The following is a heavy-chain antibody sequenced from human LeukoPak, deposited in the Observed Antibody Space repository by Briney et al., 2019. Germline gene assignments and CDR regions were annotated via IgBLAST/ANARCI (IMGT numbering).Heavy chain of an antibody. D-gene: IGHD2-2*01. V-gene: IGHV5-51*01. CDR3: ARHPDIVVVPTALDS. CDR1: GYIFTNYW. CDR2: IYPGDSNT. J-gene: IGHJ4*02. Sequence: GESLKISCRGSGYIFTNYWIAWVRQMPGKGLEWMGIIYPGDSNTKYSPSFQGQVTISVDKSISTAYLQWSSLKASDTAMYYCARHPDIVVVPTALDSWGQGTLVTVSS.